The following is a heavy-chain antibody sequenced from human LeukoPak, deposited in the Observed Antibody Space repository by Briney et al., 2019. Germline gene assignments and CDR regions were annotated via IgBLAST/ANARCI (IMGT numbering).Heavy chain of an antibody. CDR3: ASGRQLGY. Sequence: PGGPLRPSCAASGFTFSNYWMSWVRQAPGKGLEWVANIKEDGSEKYYVDSVKGRFTISRGNARNSLYLQMNSLRAEDTAVYYCASGRQLGYWGQGTLVTVSS. V-gene: IGHV3-7*01. CDR2: IKEDGSEK. D-gene: IGHD6-13*01. CDR1: GFTFSNYW. J-gene: IGHJ4*02.